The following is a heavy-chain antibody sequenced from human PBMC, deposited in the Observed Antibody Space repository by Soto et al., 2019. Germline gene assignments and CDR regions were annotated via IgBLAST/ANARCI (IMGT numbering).Heavy chain of an antibody. Sequence: SETLSLTCTVSGGSISSGGYYWSWIRQHPGKGLEWIGYIYYSGSTYYNPSLKSRVTISVDTSKNQFSLKLSSVTAADTAVYYCARGGLKANYDFWSGYYTLNWFDPWGQGTLVTVSS. D-gene: IGHD3-3*01. J-gene: IGHJ5*02. CDR2: IYYSGST. V-gene: IGHV4-31*03. CDR3: ARGGLKANYDFWSGYYTLNWFDP. CDR1: GGSISSGGYY.